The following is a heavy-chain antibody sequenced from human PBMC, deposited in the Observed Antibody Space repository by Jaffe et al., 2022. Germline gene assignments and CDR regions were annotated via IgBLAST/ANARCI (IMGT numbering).Heavy chain of an antibody. CDR1: GFTFSSYG. Sequence: QVQLVESGGGVVQPGGSLRLSCAASGFTFSSYGMHWVRQAPGKGLEWVAFIRYDGSNKYYADSVKGRFTISRDNSKNTLYLQMNSLRAEDTAVYYCAKDHRIVATITVGFDYWGQGTLVTVSS. D-gene: IGHD5-12*01. J-gene: IGHJ4*02. V-gene: IGHV3-30*02. CDR2: IRYDGSNK. CDR3: AKDHRIVATITVGFDY.